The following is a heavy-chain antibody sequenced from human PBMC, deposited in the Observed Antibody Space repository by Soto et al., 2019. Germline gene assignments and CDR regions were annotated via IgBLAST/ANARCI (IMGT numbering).Heavy chain of an antibody. CDR2: ISYDGSNK. V-gene: IGHV3-30*18. D-gene: IGHD3-22*01. Sequence: SLRLSCAASGFTFSSYGMHWVRQAPGKGLEWVAVISYDGSNKYYADSVKGRFTISRDNSKNTLYLQMNSLRAEDTAVYYCAKGRRYYDSSGYAFDIWGQGTMVTVSS. CDR1: GFTFSSYG. CDR3: AKGRRYYDSSGYAFDI. J-gene: IGHJ3*02.